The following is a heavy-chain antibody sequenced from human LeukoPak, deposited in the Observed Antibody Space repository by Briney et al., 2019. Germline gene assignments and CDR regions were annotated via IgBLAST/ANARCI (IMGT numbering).Heavy chain of an antibody. V-gene: IGHV4-38-2*02. CDR2: IYHSGST. CDR1: GYSISNGYF. D-gene: IGHD3-16*01. CDR3: ARDPLRANWFDP. Sequence: PSETLSLTCSVSGYSISNGYFWGWIRQPPGKGLEWIGSIYHSGSTYYNPSLKSRVTISVDTSKNQFSLKLSSVTAADTAVYYCARDPLRANWFDPWGQGTLVTVSS. J-gene: IGHJ5*02.